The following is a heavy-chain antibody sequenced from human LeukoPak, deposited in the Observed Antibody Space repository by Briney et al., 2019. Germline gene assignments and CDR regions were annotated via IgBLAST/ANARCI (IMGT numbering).Heavy chain of an antibody. J-gene: IGHJ5*02. CDR2: ISSSSSYI. V-gene: IGHV3-21*01. CDR3: ARDAGYYGSGSSWFDP. D-gene: IGHD3-10*01. Sequence: GGSLRLSCAASGFTFSSYSMNWVRQAPGKGLEWVSSISSSSSYIYYADSVKGRFTISSDNAKNSLYLQMNSLRAEDTAVYYCARDAGYYGSGSSWFDPWGQGTLVTVSS. CDR1: GFTFSSYS.